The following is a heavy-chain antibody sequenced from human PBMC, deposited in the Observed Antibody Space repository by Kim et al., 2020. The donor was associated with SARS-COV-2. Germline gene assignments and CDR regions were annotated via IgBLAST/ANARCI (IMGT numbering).Heavy chain of an antibody. CDR3: ARDITLVTPGEEGWFDP. V-gene: IGHV1-18*01. J-gene: IGHJ5*02. CDR1: GYTFTSYG. Sequence: ASVKVSCKTSGYTFTSYGISWVRQAPGQGLEWMGWISAYNSNTNYAQKLQGRVTMTTDTSTNTAYLELRSLRSDDTAVFYCARDITLVTPGEEGWFDPWGQGTLVTVSS. CDR2: ISAYNSNT. D-gene: IGHD3-16*01.